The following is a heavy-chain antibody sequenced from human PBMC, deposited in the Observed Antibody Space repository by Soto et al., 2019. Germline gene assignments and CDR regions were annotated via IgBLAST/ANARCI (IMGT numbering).Heavy chain of an antibody. CDR1: GGSFSGYY. J-gene: IGHJ4*02. D-gene: IGHD6-6*01. CDR3: ARLIAARGFSDY. Sequence: XETLSLTCAVYGGSFSGYYWSWIRQPPGKGLEWIGEINHSGSTNYNPSLKSRVTISVDTSKNQFSLKLSSVTAADTAVYYCARLIAARGFSDYWGQGTLVTVSS. CDR2: INHSGST. V-gene: IGHV4-34*01.